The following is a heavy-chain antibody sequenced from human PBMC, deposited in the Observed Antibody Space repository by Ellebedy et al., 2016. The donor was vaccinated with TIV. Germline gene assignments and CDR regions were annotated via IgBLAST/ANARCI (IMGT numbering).Heavy chain of an antibody. V-gene: IGHV3-74*01. CDR2: IKGDGSSA. D-gene: IGHD6-19*01. CDR3: AGGISVAGTSLGF. CDR1: GFTFSSYW. J-gene: IGHJ4*02. Sequence: GGSLRLSCAASGFTFSSYWMHWVRQAPGKELVWVSRIKGDGSSAGYADSVKGRFTISRDNSKNTLYLQMNSLRAEDTAVYYCAGGISVAGTSLGFWGQGTLVTVSS.